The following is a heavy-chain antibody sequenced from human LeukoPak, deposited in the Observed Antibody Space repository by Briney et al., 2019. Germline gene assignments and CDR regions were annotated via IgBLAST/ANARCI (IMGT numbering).Heavy chain of an antibody. J-gene: IGHJ3*02. CDR1: GYTFASYY. Sequence: SVKVTCKASGYTFASYYMHWVRQAHGQGLEWMGGIIPIFGTANYAQKFQGRVTITADESTSTAYMELSSLRSEDTAVYYCARGGLSCSSTSCYPIWGQGTMVTVSS. D-gene: IGHD2-2*01. V-gene: IGHV1-69*13. CDR3: ARGGLSCSSTSCYPI. CDR2: IIPIFGTA.